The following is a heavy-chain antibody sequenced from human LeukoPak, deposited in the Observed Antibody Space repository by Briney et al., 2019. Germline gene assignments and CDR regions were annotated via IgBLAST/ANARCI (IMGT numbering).Heavy chain of an antibody. V-gene: IGHV3-33*01. CDR1: GFTFSSYG. J-gene: IGHJ6*02. Sequence: GRSPRLSCAASGFTFSSYGMHCVRQAPGKGLEWVAVIWYDGSNKYYADSVKGRFTISRDNSKNTLYLQMNSLRAEDTAVYYCARDRTSSSPTPLFYYYGMDVWGQGTTVTVSS. CDR2: IWYDGSNK. CDR3: ARDRTSSSPTPLFYYYGMDV. D-gene: IGHD6-6*01.